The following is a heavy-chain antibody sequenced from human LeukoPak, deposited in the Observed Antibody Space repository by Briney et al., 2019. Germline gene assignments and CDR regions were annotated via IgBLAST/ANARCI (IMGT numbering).Heavy chain of an antibody. CDR3: ARDPFRGIGSAAFDI. D-gene: IGHD3-10*01. CDR1: GFTFSDYY. V-gene: IGHV3-11*01. Sequence: GGSLRLSCAASGFTFSDYYMSWIRQAPGKGLEWVSYISSSGSTIYYADSVKGRFTISRDNAKNSLYLQMNSLRAEDTAVYYCARDPFRGIGSAAFDIWGQGTMVTVSS. CDR2: ISSSGSTI. J-gene: IGHJ3*02.